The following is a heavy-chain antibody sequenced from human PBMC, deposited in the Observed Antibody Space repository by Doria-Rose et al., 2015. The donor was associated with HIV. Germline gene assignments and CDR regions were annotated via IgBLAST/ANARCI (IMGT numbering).Heavy chain of an antibody. Sequence: QITLKESGPVLVKPTETLTLTCTVSGVSLSSPGMGVSWIRQPPGKALAWLSNIISDDERSSKTSLKSRLTISRGTSKSQVVLTMTDMDPVDTATYYCARIKSSRWYHKYYFDFWGQGTLVIVSA. J-gene: IGHJ4*02. D-gene: IGHD6-13*01. CDR2: IISDDER. V-gene: IGHV2-26*01. CDR3: ARIKSSRWYHKYYFDF. CDR1: GVSLSSPGMG.